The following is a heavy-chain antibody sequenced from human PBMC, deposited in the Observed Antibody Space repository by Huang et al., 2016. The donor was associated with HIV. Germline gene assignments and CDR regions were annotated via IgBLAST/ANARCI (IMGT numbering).Heavy chain of an antibody. CDR3: AREGQTWYGKPIAAFEI. V-gene: IGHV1-69*10. J-gene: IGHJ3*02. CDR1: GGSFNSLA. Sequence: VQLVQSGAEVRRPGSSVRVSCKAAGGSFNSLAFNWVRQAPGQGLEYMGGIVTLFSVTNYAERFQNRRTMSADKSTNTVYMELRSLRSEDTGVFYCAREGQTWYGKPIAAFEIWGQGTTVSVSS. D-gene: IGHD1-1*01. CDR2: IVTLFSVT.